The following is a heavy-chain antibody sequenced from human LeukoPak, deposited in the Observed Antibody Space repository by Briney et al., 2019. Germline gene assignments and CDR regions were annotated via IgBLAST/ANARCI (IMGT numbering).Heavy chain of an antibody. CDR1: GYTFTSYG. CDR2: ISVYNGNT. CDR3: ARDEDTVTDLVDY. D-gene: IGHD5-18*01. Sequence: ASVKVSCKASGYTFTSYGMSWVRQAPGQGLEWMGWISVYNGNTKYAQKFQGRVTMTTDTSTNTAYMELRSLRSDDTAVYYCARDEDTVTDLVDYWGQGTLVTVSS. V-gene: IGHV1-18*01. J-gene: IGHJ4*02.